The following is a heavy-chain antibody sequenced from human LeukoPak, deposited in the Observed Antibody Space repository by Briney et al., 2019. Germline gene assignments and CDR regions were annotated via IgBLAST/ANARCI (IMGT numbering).Heavy chain of an antibody. Sequence: GGSLRLSCATSGFTFSSYAMSWVRQSAGKGLEWVSAISGSGGSTYYADSVKGRFTISRDNSKNTLYLQMNSLRAEDAAVYYCAKGPSVGGHGSNTWGPGTLVTVSS. CDR2: ISGSGGST. CDR1: GFTFSSYA. D-gene: IGHD5-24*01. V-gene: IGHV3-23*01. CDR3: AKGPSVGGHGSNT. J-gene: IGHJ5*02.